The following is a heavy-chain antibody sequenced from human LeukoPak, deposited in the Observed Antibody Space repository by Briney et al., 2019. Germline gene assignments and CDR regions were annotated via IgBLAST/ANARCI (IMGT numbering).Heavy chain of an antibody. CDR3: ARDPVEWELLLDY. V-gene: IGHV3-7*01. D-gene: IGHD1-26*01. CDR2: MNIDGSEK. CDR1: GFTFSSYW. J-gene: IGHJ4*02. Sequence: GGSLRLSCAASGFTFSSYWMGWFRQAPGKRLEWVANMNIDGSEKYYADSAKGRFTISRDNARNSVYLQMNSLRVEDTAVYYCARDPVEWELLLDYWGQGTLVTVSS.